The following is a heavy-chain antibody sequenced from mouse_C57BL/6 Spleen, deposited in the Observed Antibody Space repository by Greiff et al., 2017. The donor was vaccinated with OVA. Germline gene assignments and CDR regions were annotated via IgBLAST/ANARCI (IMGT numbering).Heavy chain of an antibody. CDR1: GFTFSDYG. V-gene: IGHV5-17*01. Sequence: EVQRVESGGGLVKPGGSLKLSCAASGFTFSDYGMHWVRQAPEKGLEWVAYISSGSSTIYYADTVKGRFTISRDNAKNTLFLQMTSRRSEDTAMYYCATYYGSSYGYFDVWGTGTTVTVSS. D-gene: IGHD1-1*01. J-gene: IGHJ1*03. CDR2: ISSGSSTI. CDR3: ATYYGSSYGYFDV.